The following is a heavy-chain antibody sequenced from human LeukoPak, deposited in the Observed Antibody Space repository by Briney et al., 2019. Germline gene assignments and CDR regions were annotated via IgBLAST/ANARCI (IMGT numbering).Heavy chain of an antibody. Sequence: GGSLRLSCAASGFTFSSYGMSWVRQAPGKGLEWVSAISGSGGSTYYADSVKGRFTISRDNSKNTLYLQMNSLKTEDTAVYYCTTEQEAPFDYWGQGTLVTVSS. V-gene: IGHV3-23*01. J-gene: IGHJ4*02. CDR1: GFTFSSYG. CDR3: TTEQEAPFDY. CDR2: ISGSGGST.